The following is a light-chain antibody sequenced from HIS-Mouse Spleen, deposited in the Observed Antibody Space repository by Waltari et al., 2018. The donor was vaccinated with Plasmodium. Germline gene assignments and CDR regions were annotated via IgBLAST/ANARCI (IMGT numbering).Light chain of an antibody. CDR3: QQRSNWPRVLT. CDR2: DAS. CDR1: QSVSIY. V-gene: IGKV3-11*01. J-gene: IGKJ4*01. Sequence: EIVLTQSPATLSLSPGARATLSCRASQSVSIYLAWYQQKPGQAPRLLIYDASNRATGIPARFSGSGSGTDFTLTISSLEPEDFAVYYCQQRSNWPRVLTFGGGTKVEIK.